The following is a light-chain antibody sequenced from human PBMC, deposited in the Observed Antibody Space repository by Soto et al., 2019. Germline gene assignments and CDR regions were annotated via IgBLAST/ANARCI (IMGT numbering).Light chain of an antibody. CDR3: SSYANYNTVV. CDR2: NVN. V-gene: IGLV2-14*03. Sequence: QYALTQVASVSASPGQSITISCTGTSSDFGAYEYVSWFRQHPGKAPKLMIYNVNYRPSGVSNRLSGSKSCNTFSLTISGLYSEDDANYYCSSYANYNTVVFGGGTKLTVL. CDR1: SSDFGAYEY. J-gene: IGLJ2*01.